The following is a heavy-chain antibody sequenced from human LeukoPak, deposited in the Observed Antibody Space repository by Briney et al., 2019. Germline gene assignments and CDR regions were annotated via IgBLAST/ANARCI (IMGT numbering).Heavy chain of an antibody. J-gene: IGHJ4*02. CDR1: GGSISSGGYY. D-gene: IGHD2-15*01. CDR3: ARDRLGYCSGGSCSGGEFDY. Sequence: SQTLSLTCTVSGGSISSGGYYWSWIRQHPGKGLEWIGYIYYSGSTYYNPSLKSRVTISVDTSKNQFSLKLSSLTAADTAVYYCARDRLGYCSGGSCSGGEFDYWGQGTLVRVSS. CDR2: IYYSGST. V-gene: IGHV4-31*03.